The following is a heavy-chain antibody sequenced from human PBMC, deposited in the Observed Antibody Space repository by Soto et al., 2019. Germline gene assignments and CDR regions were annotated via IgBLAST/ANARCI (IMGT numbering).Heavy chain of an antibody. J-gene: IGHJ3*02. Sequence: QVQLVESGGGVVQPGRSLRLSCAASGFTFSSYGMHWVRQAPGKGLEWVAVISYDGSNKYYADSVKGRFTISRDNSKNTLYLQMNSLRAEDTAVYYCAKPGSFHGAFDIWGQGTMVTVSS. CDR1: GFTFSSYG. V-gene: IGHV3-30*18. D-gene: IGHD1-26*01. CDR3: AKPGSFHGAFDI. CDR2: ISYDGSNK.